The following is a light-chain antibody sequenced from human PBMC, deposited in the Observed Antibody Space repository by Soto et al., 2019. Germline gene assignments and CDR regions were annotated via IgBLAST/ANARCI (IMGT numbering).Light chain of an antibody. J-gene: IGLJ1*01. V-gene: IGLV1-40*01. CDR3: QSYDRSLNVYV. CDR2: GNS. Sequence: QAVLTQPPSVSGAPGQSVTIACTGSSSNIGSNYDVHWYQQLPGTAPKLLIYGNSNRPSGVPDRFSCSKSGTSASLAITGLQAEDEADYYCQSYDRSLNVYVFGTGTKLTVL. CDR1: SSNIGSNYD.